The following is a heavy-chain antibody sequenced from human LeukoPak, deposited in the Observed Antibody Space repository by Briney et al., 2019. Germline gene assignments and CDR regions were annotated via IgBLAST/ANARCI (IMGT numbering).Heavy chain of an antibody. CDR3: AKDMRWGRLAGADDFDY. D-gene: IGHD7-27*01. CDR1: GFTFSTYA. CDR2: ILGSGGNT. V-gene: IGHV3-23*01. J-gene: IGHJ4*02. Sequence: GGSLRLSCAASGFTFSTYAMNWVRQAPGKGLEWVSGILGSGGNTYYADSVKGRFTISRDNSRNTLYLQINSLRAEDTATYYCAKDMRWGRLAGADDFDYWGQGALVTVSS.